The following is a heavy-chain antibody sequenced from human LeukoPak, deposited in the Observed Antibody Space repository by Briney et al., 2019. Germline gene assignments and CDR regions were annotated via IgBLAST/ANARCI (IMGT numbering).Heavy chain of an antibody. CDR2: IFHSGTT. V-gene: IGHV4-39*07. Sequence: SETLSLTCTASGDTISTRFYYWDWIRQPPGKGLEGIGGIFHSGTTYYNPSLKSRVTMSVDTSKNQFSLKLSSVTAADTAVYFCARDFLQGVRGNTGGSFDYWGQGTLVTVSS. CDR1: GDTISTRFYY. CDR3: ARDFLQGVRGNTGGSFDY. J-gene: IGHJ4*02. D-gene: IGHD3-10*01.